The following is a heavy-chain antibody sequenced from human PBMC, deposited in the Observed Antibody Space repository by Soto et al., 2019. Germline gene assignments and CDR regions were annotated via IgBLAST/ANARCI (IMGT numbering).Heavy chain of an antibody. CDR2: INPIGGST. Sequence: QVQLVQSGAEVKKPGASVKVSCKASGYTFTSYDMHWVRQAPGQGLEWMGIINPIGGSTSYAQKFQGRVTMTRDTSTSTVYMELSSLRSEDTAVYYCARSYYNDSSGWAFDYWGQGTLVTVSS. CDR3: ARSYYNDSSGWAFDY. D-gene: IGHD3-22*01. V-gene: IGHV1-46*01. J-gene: IGHJ4*02. CDR1: GYTFTSYD.